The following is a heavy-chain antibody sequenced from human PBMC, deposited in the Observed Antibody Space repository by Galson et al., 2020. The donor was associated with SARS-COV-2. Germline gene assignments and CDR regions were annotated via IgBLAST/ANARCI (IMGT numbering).Heavy chain of an antibody. Sequence: TGGSLRLSCAASEITFGNNAMHWAGKAPGKGREYVPAISGNGGRTYNANSGKGRFTISRDNSKNTLFLKMGSLRVEDMAVYYCARSTASYSDRSGYYFPDGFDIWGPGTLVTVSS. V-gene: IGHV3-64*01. CDR2: ISGNGGRT. J-gene: IGHJ3*02. D-gene: IGHD3-22*01. CDR1: EITFGNNA. CDR3: ARSTASYSDRSGYYFPDGFDI.